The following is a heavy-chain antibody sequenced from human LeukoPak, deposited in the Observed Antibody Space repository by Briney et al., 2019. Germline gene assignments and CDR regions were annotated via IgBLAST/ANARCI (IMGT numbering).Heavy chain of an antibody. CDR3: ARVDSSSWYGTYYFDY. Sequence: SETLSLTCTVSGGSISSYYWSWIRQPPGKGLEWIGNIYHSGSTNYNPSLKSRVTISVDTSKNQFSLKLSSVTAADTAVYYCARVDSSSWYGTYYFDYWGQGTLVTVSS. CDR2: IYHSGST. CDR1: GGSISSYY. J-gene: IGHJ4*02. V-gene: IGHV4-59*01. D-gene: IGHD6-13*01.